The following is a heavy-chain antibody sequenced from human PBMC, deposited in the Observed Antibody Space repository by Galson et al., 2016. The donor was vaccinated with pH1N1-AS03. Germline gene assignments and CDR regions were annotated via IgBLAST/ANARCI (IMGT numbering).Heavy chain of an antibody. V-gene: IGHV2-5*02. CDR3: ALPNSGGNAFEI. Sequence: PALVKPPQTLTLTCSVSGVSVPSSGVGVGWFRQPPGKALEWLALVYWDEPRRYSPSLKNRLTITKDSSKNQVVLTVTSVDPMDIATYFCALPNSGGNAFEIWGPGTMVTVSS. D-gene: IGHD2/OR15-2a*01. J-gene: IGHJ3*02. CDR1: GVSVPSSGVG. CDR2: VYWDEPR.